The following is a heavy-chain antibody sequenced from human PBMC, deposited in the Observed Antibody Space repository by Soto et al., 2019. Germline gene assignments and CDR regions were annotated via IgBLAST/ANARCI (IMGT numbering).Heavy chain of an antibody. CDR1: GFTLSGSA. V-gene: IGHV3-73*01. Sequence: EVQLVESGGGLVQPGGSLKLSCAASGFTLSGSAMHWVRQASGKGLEWVGRIRSKANSYATAYAASVKGRFTISRDDSXNTAYLQMNSLKTEDTAVYYCTLLEPLRYYYGMDVWGQGTTVTVSS. CDR3: TLLEPLRYYYGMDV. J-gene: IGHJ6*02. D-gene: IGHD1-1*01. CDR2: IRSKANSYAT.